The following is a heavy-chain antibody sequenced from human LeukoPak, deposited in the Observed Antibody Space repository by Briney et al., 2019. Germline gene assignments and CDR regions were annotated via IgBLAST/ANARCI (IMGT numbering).Heavy chain of an antibody. V-gene: IGHV1-46*01. CDR2: ISPSGGST. D-gene: IGHD5-18*01. CDR1: GYTFTGYW. Sequence: ASVKLSCKAFGYTFTGYWMHWVRQAPGQGPEWMGVISPSGGSTIYAQKFKGRVTLTRDMSTSTDYLELSRLRSDDTAVYYCARGERGYSYGYGVYWGQGTLVTVSS. CDR3: ARGERGYSYGYGVY. J-gene: IGHJ4*02.